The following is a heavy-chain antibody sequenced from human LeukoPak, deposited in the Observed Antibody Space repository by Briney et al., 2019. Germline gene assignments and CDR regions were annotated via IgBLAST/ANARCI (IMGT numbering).Heavy chain of an antibody. V-gene: IGHV3-30-3*01. Sequence: GGSLRLSCAASGFTFSSYAMHWVRQAPGKGLEWVAVISYDGSNKYYADSVKGRFTISRDNSKNSLYLQMNSLRAEDTAVYYCARACTSCWGFDYWGQGTTVTVSS. D-gene: IGHD2-2*01. CDR1: GFTFSSYA. CDR2: ISYDGSNK. CDR3: ARACTSCWGFDY. J-gene: IGHJ4*03.